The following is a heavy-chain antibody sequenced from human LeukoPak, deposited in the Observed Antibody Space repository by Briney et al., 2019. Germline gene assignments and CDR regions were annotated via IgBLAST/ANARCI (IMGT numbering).Heavy chain of an antibody. CDR1: GFTFSSYG. V-gene: IGHV3-74*01. D-gene: IGHD4-23*01. CDR2: INSDGSST. J-gene: IGHJ4*02. Sequence: PGGSLRLSCAASGFTFSSYGMHWVRQAPGKGLVWVSRINSDGSSTGYADSVRGRFTISRDNAKNTLYMQMNSLRAEDTAVYYCARRHDYGGNFPLDYWGQGTLVTVSS. CDR3: ARRHDYGGNFPLDY.